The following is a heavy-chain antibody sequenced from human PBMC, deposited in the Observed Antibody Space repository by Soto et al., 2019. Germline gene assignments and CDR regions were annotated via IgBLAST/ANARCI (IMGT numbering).Heavy chain of an antibody. Sequence: ASVKVSCKASGYTFTGYYMHWVRQAPGQGLEWMGWINPNSGGTNYAQKFQGWVTMTRDTSISTAYMELSRLRSDHTAVYYCARAIVGATSYYGMDVWGQGTTVTVSS. CDR2: INPNSGGT. V-gene: IGHV1-2*04. CDR1: GYTFTGYY. J-gene: IGHJ6*02. D-gene: IGHD1-26*01. CDR3: ARAIVGATSYYGMDV.